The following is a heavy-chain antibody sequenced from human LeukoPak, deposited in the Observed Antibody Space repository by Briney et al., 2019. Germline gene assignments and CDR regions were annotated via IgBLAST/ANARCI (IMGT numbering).Heavy chain of an antibody. D-gene: IGHD3-22*01. Sequence: SQTLSFTCAVSGGSISSGGYSWSWIRQPPGRGLEWIGYIFHTGNSYYNPSLKSRVAISVDRSKNQFSLKLSSVTAADTAVYYCARSLDSRFDIWGQGTMVIVSS. CDR1: GGSISSGGYS. V-gene: IGHV4-30-2*01. J-gene: IGHJ3*02. CDR3: ARSLDSRFDI. CDR2: IFHTGNS.